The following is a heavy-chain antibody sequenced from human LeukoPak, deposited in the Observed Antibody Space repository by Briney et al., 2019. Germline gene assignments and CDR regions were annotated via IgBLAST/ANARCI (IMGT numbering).Heavy chain of an antibody. J-gene: IGHJ4*02. Sequence: GASVKVSCKASGGTFSSYAISWVRQAPGQGLEWMGGIIPILGTANYAQKFQGRVTITADESTSTAYMELSSLRSEDTAVYYCARIYSSSWYGGDYWGQGTLVTVSS. CDR3: ARIYSSSWYGGDY. CDR1: GGTFSSYA. V-gene: IGHV1-69*13. D-gene: IGHD6-13*01. CDR2: IIPILGTA.